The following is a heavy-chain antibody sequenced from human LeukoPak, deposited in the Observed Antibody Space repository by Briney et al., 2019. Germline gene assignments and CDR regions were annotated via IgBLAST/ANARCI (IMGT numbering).Heavy chain of an antibody. CDR3: AREGRQQLVLNAFDI. D-gene: IGHD6-13*01. V-gene: IGHV3-21*01. Sequence: GGSLRLSCAASGFTFSSYSMNWVRQAPGKGLEWVSSISSSSSYIYYADSVKGRFTISRDNAKSSLYLQMNSLRAEDTAVYYCAREGRQQLVLNAFDIWGQGTMVTVSS. CDR1: GFTFSSYS. CDR2: ISSSSSYI. J-gene: IGHJ3*02.